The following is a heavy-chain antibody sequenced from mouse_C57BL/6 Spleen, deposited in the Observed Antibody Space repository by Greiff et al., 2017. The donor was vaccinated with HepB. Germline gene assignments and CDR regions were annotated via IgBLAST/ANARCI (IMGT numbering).Heavy chain of an antibody. CDR3: AIYGY. CDR2: IDPSDSYT. CDR1: GYTFTSYW. D-gene: IGHD1-1*01. J-gene: IGHJ2*01. V-gene: IGHV1-69*01. Sequence: QVQLQQPGAELVMPGASVKLSCKASGYTFTSYWMHWVKQRPGQGLEWIGEIDPSDSYTNYNQKFQGKSTLTVDKSSSTAYMQLSSLTSEDSAVYYCAIYGYWGQGTTLTVSS.